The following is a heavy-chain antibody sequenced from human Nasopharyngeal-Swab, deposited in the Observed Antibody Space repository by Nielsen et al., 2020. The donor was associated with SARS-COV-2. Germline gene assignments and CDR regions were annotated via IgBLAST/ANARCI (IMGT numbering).Heavy chain of an antibody. CDR2: INHSGST. V-gene: IGHV4-34*01. CDR3: ARRLQLRSPYYYYGMDV. Sequence: SETLSLTCAVYGGSFSGYHWSWVRQPPGKGLEWIGEINHSGSTNYNPSLKSRVTISVDTSKNQFSLKLSSVTAADTAVYYCARRLQLRSPYYYYGMDVWGQGTTVTVSS. CDR1: GGSFSGYH. D-gene: IGHD5-18*01. J-gene: IGHJ6*02.